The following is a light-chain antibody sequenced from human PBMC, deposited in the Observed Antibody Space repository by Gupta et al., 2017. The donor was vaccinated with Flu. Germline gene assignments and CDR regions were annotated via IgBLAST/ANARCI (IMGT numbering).Light chain of an antibody. CDR2: GTT. CDR1: QSLTSSY. V-gene: IGKV3-20*01. CDR3: HQYGTSPT. Sequence: PGTLSLSPGERATLSCRASQSLTSSYLAWYQQKPGQAPRLLIFGTTNRATGIPDRFSGSGSGTDFTLAISRLEPEDFAVYFCHQYGTSPTFGQGTKVEI. J-gene: IGKJ1*01.